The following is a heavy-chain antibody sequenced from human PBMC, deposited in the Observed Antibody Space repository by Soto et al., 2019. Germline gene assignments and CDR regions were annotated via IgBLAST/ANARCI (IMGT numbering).Heavy chain of an antibody. CDR2: ISAYNDYT. J-gene: IGHJ6*02. CDR1: GYTFIRYG. CDR3: ARGGYYDKVWGKMNYSGLDV. Sequence: QVRLVQSAAEVKKPGASVKVSCKASGYTFIRYGITWVRQAPGQGLEWMGWISAYNDYTNYAQKLQGRVTMTTDTPPRTVSLELGTLRSKATAVYYCARGGYYDKVWGKMNYSGLDVWGQGTTVPVSS. D-gene: IGHD3-16*01. V-gene: IGHV1-18*01.